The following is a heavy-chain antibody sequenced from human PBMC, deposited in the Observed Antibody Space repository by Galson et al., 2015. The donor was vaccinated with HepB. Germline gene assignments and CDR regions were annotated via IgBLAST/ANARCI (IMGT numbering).Heavy chain of an antibody. CDR2: IIPIFGTA. CDR3: ARDDRDTIFGVLRGPGPYYMDV. V-gene: IGHV1-69*13. CDR1: GGTFSSYA. Sequence: SVKVSCKASGGTFSSYAISWVRQAPGQGLEWMGGIIPIFGTANYAQKFQGRVTITADESTSTAYMELSSLRSEDTAVYYCARDDRDTIFGVLRGPGPYYMDVWGKGTTVTVSS. D-gene: IGHD3-3*01. J-gene: IGHJ6*03.